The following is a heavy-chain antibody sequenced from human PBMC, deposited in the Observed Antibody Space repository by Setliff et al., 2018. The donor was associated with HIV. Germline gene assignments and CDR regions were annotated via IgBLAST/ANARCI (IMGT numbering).Heavy chain of an antibody. CDR3: ARGRRSTSSYYYYYYMDV. CDR2: IYPIGSP. V-gene: IGHV4-59*12. J-gene: IGHJ6*03. D-gene: IGHD2-2*01. CDR1: GGSISNYY. Sequence: PSETLSLTCTVSGGSISNYYWSWIRQPPGKGLEWIGYIYPIGSPDFPSGNTVYNPSFTSRLTLSLDTSKNQFSLKLSSVTAADTAVYYCARGRRSTSSYYYYYYMDVWGKGTTVTVSS.